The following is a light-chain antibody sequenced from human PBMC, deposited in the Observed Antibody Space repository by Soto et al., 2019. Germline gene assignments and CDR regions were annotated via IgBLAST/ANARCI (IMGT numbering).Light chain of an antibody. V-gene: IGKV3-20*01. J-gene: IGKJ4*01. CDR2: YAS. CDR1: QTVDNDY. Sequence: PGERATLSCRASQTVDNDYVAWYQQKSGQAPRLLIHYASSRATGTPGRFSGSGSGRDFTLTITGLEPEDFAVYYCHQYGGSSLTFGGGTKVEIK. CDR3: HQYGGSSLT.